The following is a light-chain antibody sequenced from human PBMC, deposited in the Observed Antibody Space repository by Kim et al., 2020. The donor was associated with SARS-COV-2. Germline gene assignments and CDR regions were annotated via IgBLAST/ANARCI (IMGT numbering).Light chain of an antibody. CDR3: QQYDTLRGT. J-gene: IGKJ5*01. V-gene: IGKV1-33*01. Sequence: DIQMTQSPSSLSASVGDRVTITCQASQDISNYLNWYQQKPGKAPKLLIYDASNLETGVPSRFSGGGSGTDFTFTISSLQPEDIATYYCQQYDTLRGTFGQGTRLEIK. CDR2: DAS. CDR1: QDISNY.